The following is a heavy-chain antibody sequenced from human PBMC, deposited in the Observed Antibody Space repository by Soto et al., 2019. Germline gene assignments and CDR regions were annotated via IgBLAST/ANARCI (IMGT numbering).Heavy chain of an antibody. J-gene: IGHJ4*02. D-gene: IGHD6-19*01. CDR1: GFTFSDYW. V-gene: IGHV3-7*01. CDR2: IKQDGNEK. CDR3: AKGGRQWLVTSAFHY. Sequence: GGSLRLSCAVSGFTFSDYWMSWVRQAPGKGLEWVANIKQDGNEKYYVDSVKGRFTISRDSSKNTVSLEMTSLRAEDTAVYYCAKGGRQWLVTSAFHYWGQGALVTVSS.